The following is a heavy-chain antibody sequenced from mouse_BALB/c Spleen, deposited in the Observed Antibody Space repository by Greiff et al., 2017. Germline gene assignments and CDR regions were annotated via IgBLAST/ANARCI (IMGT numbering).Heavy chain of an antibody. V-gene: IGHV1-66*01. Sequence: VQLQESGPELVKPGASVKISCKASGYSFTSYYIHWVKQRPGQGLEWIGWIFPGSGNTKYNEKFKGKATLTADTSSSTAYMQLSSLTSEDSAVYFCLYDYDGKAMDYWGQGTSVTVSS. CDR3: LYDYDGKAMDY. D-gene: IGHD2-4*01. CDR2: IFPGSGNT. J-gene: IGHJ4*01. CDR1: GYSFTSYY.